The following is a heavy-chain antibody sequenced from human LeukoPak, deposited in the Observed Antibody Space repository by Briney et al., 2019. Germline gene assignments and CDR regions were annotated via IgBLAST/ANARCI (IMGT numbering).Heavy chain of an antibody. Sequence: GASVKVSCKASGYTFTGYYMHWVRQAPGQGLEWMGWINPNSGGTNYAQKFQGRVTMTRDTSISTAYMELSRLRSDDTAVYYCASQPYSSSWAWFDPWGQGTLVTVSS. CDR2: INPNSGGT. CDR3: ASQPYSSSWAWFDP. CDR1: GYTFTGYY. D-gene: IGHD6-6*01. J-gene: IGHJ5*02. V-gene: IGHV1-2*02.